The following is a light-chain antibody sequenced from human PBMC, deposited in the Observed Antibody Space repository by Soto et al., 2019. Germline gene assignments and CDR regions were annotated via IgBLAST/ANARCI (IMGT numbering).Light chain of an antibody. CDR1: SSNIGAGYD. Sequence: QSVLTQPPSVSGAPGQRVTISCTGSSSNIGAGYDVHWYQQLPGTAPKLLIYGNSNRPSGVPDRFSGSKSGTSASLAITGLQADDEADYSCQSHDGSLSGYVFGTGTKLTVL. V-gene: IGLV1-40*01. CDR3: QSHDGSLSGYV. J-gene: IGLJ1*01. CDR2: GNS.